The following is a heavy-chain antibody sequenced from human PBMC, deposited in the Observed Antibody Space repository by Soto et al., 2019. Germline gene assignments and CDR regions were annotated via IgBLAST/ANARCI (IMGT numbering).Heavy chain of an antibody. D-gene: IGHD3-10*01. CDR1: GFTFSSYA. V-gene: IGHV3-23*01. Sequence: GGSLRLSCAASGFTFSSYAMSWVRQAPGKGLEWVSAISGSGGSTYYADSVKGRFTISRDNSKNTLYLQMNSLRAEDTAVYYCAKSGEDDRVRGVIAPSDLDYWGQGTLVTVSS. J-gene: IGHJ4*02. CDR3: AKSGEDDRVRGVIAPSDLDY. CDR2: ISGSGGST.